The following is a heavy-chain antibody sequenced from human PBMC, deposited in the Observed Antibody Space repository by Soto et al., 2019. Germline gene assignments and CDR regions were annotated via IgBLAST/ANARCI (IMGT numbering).Heavy chain of an antibody. J-gene: IGHJ5*02. CDR2: IIHIFGTA. D-gene: IGHD3-10*01. CDR3: TRVHYYGPGSYYDNVHNWFEP. CDR1: GCPFSSYA. V-gene: IGHV1-69*06. Sequence: SVKVSCKASGCPFSSYAISWVRQAPGQGLEWMGGIIHIFGTANYAQKFPGRVTMTADKSTSTAYMELSSLRSEDTAVYYCTRVHYYGPGSYYDNVHNWFEPWGQGAMVTVAS.